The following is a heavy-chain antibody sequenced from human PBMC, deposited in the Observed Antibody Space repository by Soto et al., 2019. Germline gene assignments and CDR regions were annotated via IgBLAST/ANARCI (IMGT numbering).Heavy chain of an antibody. CDR3: ARERPDGARLDP. D-gene: IGHD6-6*01. J-gene: IGHJ5*02. V-gene: IGHV4-30-4*01. CDR1: GVSIISGDYY. CDR2: IYHSGST. Sequence: SETLSLTCTVSGVSIISGDYYWSWIRQPPGKGLEWIGYIYHSGSTYYNPSLKSRVTISVDTSKNQFSLKLSSVTAADTAVYYCARERPDGARLDPWGQGTLVTVSS.